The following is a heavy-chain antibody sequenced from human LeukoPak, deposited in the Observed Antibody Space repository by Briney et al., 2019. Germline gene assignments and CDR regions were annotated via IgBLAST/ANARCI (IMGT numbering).Heavy chain of an antibody. Sequence: PSETLSLTCTVSGGSISSSSYYWGWIRQPPGKGLEWIGSIYYSGSTYYNPSLKSRVTISVDTSKNQFSLKLNSVTAADTAVYYCARGGAAAGSFDIWGQGTMVTVSS. V-gene: IGHV4-39*07. CDR3: ARGGAAAGSFDI. CDR1: GGSISSSSYY. J-gene: IGHJ3*02. CDR2: IYYSGST. D-gene: IGHD6-13*01.